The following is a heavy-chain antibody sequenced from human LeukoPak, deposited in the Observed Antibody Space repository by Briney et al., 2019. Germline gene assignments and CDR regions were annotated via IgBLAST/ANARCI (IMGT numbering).Heavy chain of an antibody. CDR3: ARDGGVYYYDSSGPWWFDP. CDR1: GYTFTSYG. D-gene: IGHD3-22*01. V-gene: IGHV1-18*01. J-gene: IGHJ5*02. CDR2: ISAYNGNT. Sequence: ALVKVSCKASGYTFTSYGISWVRQAPGQGLEWMGWISAYNGNTNYAQKLQGRVTMTTDTSTSTAYMELRSLRSDDTAVYYCARDGGVYYYDSSGPWWFDPWGQGTLVTVSS.